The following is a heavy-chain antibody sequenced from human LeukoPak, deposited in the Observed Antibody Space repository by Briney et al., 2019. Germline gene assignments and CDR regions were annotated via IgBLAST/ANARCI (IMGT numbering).Heavy chain of an antibody. Sequence: SQTLSLTCAISGDSVSSNSAAWNWIRQSPSRGLEWLGRTYYRSKWYNDYAVSVKSRITINPDTSKNQFSLQLNSVTPEDTAVYYCARDLGDRGSYRYVYVHAFDIWGQGTMVTVSS. CDR1: GDSVSSNSAA. V-gene: IGHV6-1*01. CDR2: TYYRSKWYN. D-gene: IGHD3-16*02. CDR3: ARDLGDRGSYRYVYVHAFDI. J-gene: IGHJ3*02.